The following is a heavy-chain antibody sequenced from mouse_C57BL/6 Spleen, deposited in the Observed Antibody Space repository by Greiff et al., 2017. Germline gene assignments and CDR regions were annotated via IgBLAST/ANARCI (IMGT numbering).Heavy chain of an antibody. V-gene: IGHV3-6*01. CDR3: ARGGLPFDY. CDR2: ISYYGSN. D-gene: IGHD2-4*01. J-gene: IGHJ2*01. CDR1: GYSITSGYY. Sequence: EVHLVESGPGLVKPSQSLSLTCSVTGYSITSGYYWNWIRQFPGNKLEWMGYISYYGSNNYNPSLKNRISITRDTSKSQFFLKLNSVTTEDTATYYCARGGLPFDYWGQGTTLTVSS.